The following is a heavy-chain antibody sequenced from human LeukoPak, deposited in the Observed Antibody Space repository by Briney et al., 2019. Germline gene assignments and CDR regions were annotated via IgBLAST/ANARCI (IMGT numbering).Heavy chain of an antibody. CDR2: INHSGST. J-gene: IGHJ6*03. CDR3: VVTAALGYYMDV. CDR1: GGSMSSYY. Sequence: SETLSLTCALSGGSMSSYYWSWIRQPPGKGLEWIGEINHSGSTNYNPSLKSRVTISVDTSKNQFSLKLSSVTAADTAVYYCVVTAALGYYMDVWGKGTTVTVSS. V-gene: IGHV4-34*01. D-gene: IGHD2-21*02.